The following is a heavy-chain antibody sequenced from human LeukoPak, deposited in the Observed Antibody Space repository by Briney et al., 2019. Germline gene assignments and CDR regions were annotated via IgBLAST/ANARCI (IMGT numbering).Heavy chain of an antibody. CDR2: IYENGNT. CDR3: ARATAAPSSYYFDY. Sequence: PSETLSLTCSVSGGSIRSSHSFWGWIRQPLGKGLEWIATIYENGNTYYSPSLKSRVTISVDTSNNEFSLNLNSVTAADTAMYYCARATAAPSSYYFDYWGQGTLVTVSS. V-gene: IGHV4-39*07. D-gene: IGHD6-25*01. CDR1: GGSIRSSHSF. J-gene: IGHJ4*02.